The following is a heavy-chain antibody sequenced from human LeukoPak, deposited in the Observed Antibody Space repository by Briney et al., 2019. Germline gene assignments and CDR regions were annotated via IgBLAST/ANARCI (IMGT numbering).Heavy chain of an antibody. J-gene: IGHJ4*02. CDR2: IYPSGAT. D-gene: IGHD1-1*01. Sequence: SETLSLTCAVYGGSFSDYYWSWFRQPPGKGLEWIGEIYPSGATFYNPSLKSRVTVSKDTSKSQFSLNLRFVTAADTAVYYCAGYHNWFLNDHWGQGTLATVSS. CDR3: AGYHNWFLNDH. CDR1: GGSFSDYY. V-gene: IGHV4-34*01.